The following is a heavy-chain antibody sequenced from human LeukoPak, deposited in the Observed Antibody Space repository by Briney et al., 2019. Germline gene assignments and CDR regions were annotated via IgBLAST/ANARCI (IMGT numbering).Heavy chain of an antibody. CDR3: ARSTQRYFDWTRPSPAHDY. CDR2: INTNTGNP. CDR1: GYTFTSYA. D-gene: IGHD3-9*01. Sequence: GASVKVSCKASGYTFTSYAMNWVRQAPGQGLEWMGWINTNTGNPTYAQGFTGRFVFSLDTSVSTAYLQISSLKAEDTAVYYCARSTQRYFDWTRPSPAHDYWGQGTLVTVSS. V-gene: IGHV7-4-1*02. J-gene: IGHJ4*02.